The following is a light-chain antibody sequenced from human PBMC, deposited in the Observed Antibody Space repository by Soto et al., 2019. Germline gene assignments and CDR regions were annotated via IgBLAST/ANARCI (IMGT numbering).Light chain of an antibody. V-gene: IGKV3-15*01. CDR2: GAS. CDR3: HQYSDWPYT. J-gene: IGKJ2*01. CDR1: QSVGGY. Sequence: EIVITQSPVTLSVSPGERAALSCRASQSVGGYLAWYQQKPGQAPRLVIHGASTRATGIPPRFSGSGSGTEFTLTISSLQSEDLAVYYCHQYSDWPYTFGQGTKLEIK.